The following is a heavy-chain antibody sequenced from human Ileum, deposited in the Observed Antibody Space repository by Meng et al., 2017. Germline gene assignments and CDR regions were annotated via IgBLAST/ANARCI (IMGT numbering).Heavy chain of an antibody. Sequence: GESLKISCAVSGFMFSDSWMSWVRQAPGKGLEWVANMNQDGSNIYYMDSVRGRFTISRDNTKNSLYLQMNSLRVEDTAVYYCARDPGYGALGYWGQGRLVTVSS. CDR2: MNQDGSNI. V-gene: IGHV3-7*01. J-gene: IGHJ4*02. CDR3: ARDPGYGALGY. D-gene: IGHD4/OR15-4a*01. CDR1: GFMFSDSW.